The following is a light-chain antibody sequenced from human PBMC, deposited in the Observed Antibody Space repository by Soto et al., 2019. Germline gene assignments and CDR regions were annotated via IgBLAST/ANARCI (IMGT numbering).Light chain of an antibody. V-gene: IGLV2-8*01. J-gene: IGLJ1*01. CDR1: SSDIGGYNY. Sequence: QSALTQPPSVSGSPGQSVTISCTGTSSDIGGYNYVSWYQQHPGKAPKLMIYEVSKRPSGVPDRFSGSKSGTTASLTISGLQAEDEADYYCSSYADSDNYVFGTGTQLTVL. CDR3: SSYADSDNYV. CDR2: EVS.